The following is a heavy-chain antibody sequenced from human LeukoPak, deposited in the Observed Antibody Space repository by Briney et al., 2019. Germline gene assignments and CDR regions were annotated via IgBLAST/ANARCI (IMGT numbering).Heavy chain of an antibody. D-gene: IGHD5-18*01. CDR1: GGSFSGYY. CDR2: INHSGST. Sequence: PSETLSLTCAVYGGSFSGYYWSWIRQPPGKGLEWIGEINHSGSTNYNPSLKSRVTISVDTSKNQFSLKLSSVTAADTAVYYCARDEVDTGQFDYWGQGTLVTVSS. CDR3: ARDEVDTGQFDY. J-gene: IGHJ4*02. V-gene: IGHV4-34*01.